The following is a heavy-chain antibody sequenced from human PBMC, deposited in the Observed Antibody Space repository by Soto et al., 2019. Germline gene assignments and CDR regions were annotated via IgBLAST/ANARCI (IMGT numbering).Heavy chain of an antibody. CDR2: IYPGDSDT. V-gene: IGHV5-51*01. Sequence: PGESLKISCKGSGYSFTSYWIGWVRQMPGKGLEWMGIIYPGDSDTRYSPSFQGQVTISADKSISTAYLQWSSLKASDTAMYYCARTSASGKYYYGMDVWGQGTTVTVSS. CDR1: GYSFTSYW. CDR3: ARTSASGKYYYGMDV. J-gene: IGHJ6*02. D-gene: IGHD6-13*01.